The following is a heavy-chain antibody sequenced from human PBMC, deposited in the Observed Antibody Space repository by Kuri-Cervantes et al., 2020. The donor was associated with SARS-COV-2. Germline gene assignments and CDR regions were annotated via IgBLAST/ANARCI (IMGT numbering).Heavy chain of an antibody. V-gene: IGHV3-73*01. Sequence: GGSLRLSCEVSGFLFSASAIHWVRQGSGKGLEWVGRVRGKADNYATAYAASVKGRFTISRDDSKNMAYLQMNSLKTEDTAVYYCAKDGWELPNDYWGQGTLVTVSS. J-gene: IGHJ4*02. CDR2: VRGKADNYAT. CDR3: AKDGWELPNDY. D-gene: IGHD1-26*01. CDR1: GFLFSASA.